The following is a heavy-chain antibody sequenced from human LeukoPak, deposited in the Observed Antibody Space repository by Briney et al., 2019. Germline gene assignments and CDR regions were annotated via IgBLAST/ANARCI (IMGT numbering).Heavy chain of an antibody. D-gene: IGHD3-10*01. CDR3: ARLGLLWFGELSDY. Sequence: SETLSLTCTVSGGSISSSSYYWGWIRQPPGKGLEWIGSIYYSGSTYYNPSLKSRVTISVNTSKNQFSLKLSSVTAADTAVYYCARLGLLWFGELSDYWGQGTLVTVSS. J-gene: IGHJ4*02. V-gene: IGHV4-39*01. CDR2: IYYSGST. CDR1: GGSISSSSYY.